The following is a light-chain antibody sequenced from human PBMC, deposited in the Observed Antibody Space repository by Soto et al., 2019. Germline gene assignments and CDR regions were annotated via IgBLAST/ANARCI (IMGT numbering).Light chain of an antibody. Sequence: EIVMTQSPATLSVSPGEGATVSCRASQSVSSHLAWYQHKPGQAPRLLFYDASTRATGIPDRFSGSGSGTEFTLTISRLEPEDFTVYYCHHYETFGQGTKVDIK. V-gene: IGKV3-15*01. J-gene: IGKJ1*01. CDR2: DAS. CDR3: HHYET. CDR1: QSVSSH.